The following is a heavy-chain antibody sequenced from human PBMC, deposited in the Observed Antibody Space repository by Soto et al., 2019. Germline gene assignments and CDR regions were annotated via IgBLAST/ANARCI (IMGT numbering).Heavy chain of an antibody. CDR3: AVVDSTGNWFDP. Sequence: QLQLQESGPGLVKPSETLSLTCTVSGGSISSSDFYWGWLRQPPGKGLDFIGSMYYSGTTYYNPSLKNRITIRVDTSKNQFSLKLISVTAADTAVYYCAVVDSTGNWFDPWGQGALVTVSS. CDR2: MYYSGTT. D-gene: IGHD3-22*01. J-gene: IGHJ5*02. V-gene: IGHV4-39*01. CDR1: GGSISSSDFY.